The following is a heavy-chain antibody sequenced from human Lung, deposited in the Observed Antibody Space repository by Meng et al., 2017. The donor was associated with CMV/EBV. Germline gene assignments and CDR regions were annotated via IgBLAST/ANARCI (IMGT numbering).Heavy chain of an antibody. Sequence: SVKVSCXASGDTFSTYTINWVRQATGQGLEWMGRINPILGLANSAQKFQGRVALTGDRSMSTAYMELSSLRSEDTAVYYCGRSVLPTYCSRTSCPPGYYYIVDVWGQGNMVNCSS. CDR3: GRSVLPTYCSRTSCPPGYYYIVDV. CDR2: INPILGLA. CDR1: GDTFSTYT. J-gene: IGHJ6*02. V-gene: IGHV1-69*02. D-gene: IGHD2-2*01.